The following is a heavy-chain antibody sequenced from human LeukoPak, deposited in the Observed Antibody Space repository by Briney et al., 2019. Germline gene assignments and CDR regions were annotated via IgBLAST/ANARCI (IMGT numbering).Heavy chain of an antibody. CDR3: ARLHGLRFLEWLFDY. CDR1: GGSISSSSYY. CDR2: IYYSGST. Sequence: SETLSLTCTVSGGSISSSSYYWGWIRQPPGKGLEWIGSIYYSGSTYYNPSLKSRVTISVDTSKNQFSLKLSSVTAADTAVNYCARLHGLRFLEWLFDYWGQGTLVTVSS. D-gene: IGHD3-3*01. V-gene: IGHV4-39*01. J-gene: IGHJ4*02.